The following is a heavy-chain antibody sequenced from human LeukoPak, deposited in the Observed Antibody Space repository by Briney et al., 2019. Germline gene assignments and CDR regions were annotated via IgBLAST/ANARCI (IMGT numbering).Heavy chain of an antibody. V-gene: IGHV1-2*02. Sequence: GASVKVSCKASGYTFTGYYMHWVRQAPGQGLEWMGWINPNSGGTNYAQKFQGRVTMTRDTSISTAYMELSRLRSDDTAVCYCARGRGDRTDYYYYYYGMDVWGQGTTVTVSS. J-gene: IGHJ6*02. D-gene: IGHD1-14*01. CDR3: ARGRGDRTDYYYYYYGMDV. CDR1: GYTFTGYY. CDR2: INPNSGGT.